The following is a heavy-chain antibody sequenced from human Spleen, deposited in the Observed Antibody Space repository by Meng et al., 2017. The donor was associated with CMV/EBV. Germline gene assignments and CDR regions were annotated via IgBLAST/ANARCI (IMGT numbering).Heavy chain of an antibody. CDR3: ARDPAARYYDSSGYPSGNWFDP. CDR2: IIPILGIA. Sequence: SVKVSCKASGGTFSSYTISWVRQAPGQGLEWMGRIIPILGIANYAQKFQGRVTITADKSTSTAYMELSSLRSEDTAVYYRARDPAARYYDSSGYPSGNWFDPWGQGTLVTVSS. V-gene: IGHV1-69*04. CDR1: GGTFSSYT. D-gene: IGHD3-22*01. J-gene: IGHJ5*02.